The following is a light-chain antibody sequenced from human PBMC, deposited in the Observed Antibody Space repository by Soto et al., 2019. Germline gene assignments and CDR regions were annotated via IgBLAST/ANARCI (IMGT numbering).Light chain of an antibody. Sequence: EIVLTQSPATLSLSPGERATLSCRASQSVSSYLAWYQQKPGQAPRLLIYDASNRATGIPARFGGSGSGTDFTLTISSLEPEDFAVYYCQQRSNWPPILTFGGGTKVDIK. V-gene: IGKV3-11*01. CDR3: QQRSNWPPILT. J-gene: IGKJ4*01. CDR1: QSVSSY. CDR2: DAS.